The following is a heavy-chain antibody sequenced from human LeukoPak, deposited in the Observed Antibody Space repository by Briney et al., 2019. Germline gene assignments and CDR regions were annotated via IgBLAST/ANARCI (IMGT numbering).Heavy chain of an antibody. Sequence: PSETLSLTCTVSGGSISSGGYYWSWIRQHPGKGLEWIGYIYYSGSTYYNPSLKSRVTISVDTSKNQFSLKLSSVTAADTAVYYCARGSLLLWFGELIAEHYYYYYGMDVWGQGTTVTVSS. CDR3: ARGSLLLWFGELIAEHYYYYYGMDV. J-gene: IGHJ6*02. CDR1: GGSISSGGYY. V-gene: IGHV4-31*03. D-gene: IGHD3-10*01. CDR2: IYYSGST.